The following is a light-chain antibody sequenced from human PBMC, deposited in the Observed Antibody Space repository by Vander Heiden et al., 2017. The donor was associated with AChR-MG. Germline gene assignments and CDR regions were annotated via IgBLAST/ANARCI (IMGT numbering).Light chain of an antibody. CDR3: QQYYVTPPT. CDR2: ATS. V-gene: IGKV1-NL1*01. Sequence: DIHMTQSPSSLSASVGDRVTLTCRASHDIRNALAWYQQKPGKAPALLLYATSRLQSGVPSRFSGGGSGTDFTLTISSLQPEDFATYVCQQYYVTPPTFGQGTKLEIK. CDR1: HDIRNA. J-gene: IGKJ1*01.